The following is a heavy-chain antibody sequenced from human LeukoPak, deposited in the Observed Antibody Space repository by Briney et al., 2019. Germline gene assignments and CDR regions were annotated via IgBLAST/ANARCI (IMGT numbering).Heavy chain of an antibody. D-gene: IGHD3-10*01. Sequence: SETLSLTCTVSGDSISSYYWNWIRQPAGKGLEWIGRIYTSGSTNYNPSLKSRVTMSVDTSKNQLFLNLGSVTTADTAVYYCARGPYGSGISNWFDPWGQGTLVIVSS. CDR1: GDSISSYY. CDR3: ARGPYGSGISNWFDP. J-gene: IGHJ5*02. V-gene: IGHV4-4*07. CDR2: IYTSGST.